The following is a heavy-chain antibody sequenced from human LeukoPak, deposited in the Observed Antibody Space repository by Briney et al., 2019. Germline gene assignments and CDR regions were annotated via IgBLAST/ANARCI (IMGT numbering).Heavy chain of an antibody. CDR2: INHSGST. CDR1: GGSFSDYY. V-gene: IGHV4-34*01. D-gene: IGHD3-3*01. J-gene: IGHJ4*02. CDR3: ARVLRPFTTFGVVFKSIDYFDY. Sequence: SETLSLTCAVYGGSFSDYYWSWIRQPPGKGLEWIREINHSGSTNYNPSLKGRVTISVDTSKSQFSLKLSSVTAADTAVYYCARVLRPFTTFGVVFKSIDYFDYWGQGTLVTVSS.